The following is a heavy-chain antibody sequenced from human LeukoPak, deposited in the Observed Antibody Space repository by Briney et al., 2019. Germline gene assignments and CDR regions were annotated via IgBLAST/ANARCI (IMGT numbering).Heavy chain of an antibody. J-gene: IGHJ2*01. Sequence: GRRVPKKKLVWVARMNADGRTINYADSVKGRFTISRDNAKNTLYLQMNSLRTEDAAVYYCARAGNYYFDLWGRGTQVTVSS. CDR3: ARAGNYYFDL. V-gene: IGHV3-74*01. CDR2: MNADGRTI. D-gene: IGHD1-7*01.